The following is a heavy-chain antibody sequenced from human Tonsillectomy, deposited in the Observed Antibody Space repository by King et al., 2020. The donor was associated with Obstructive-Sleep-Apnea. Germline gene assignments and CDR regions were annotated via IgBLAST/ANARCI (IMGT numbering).Heavy chain of an antibody. Sequence: VQLVESGAEVKKPGSSVTVSCKASGGTVTTDTISWVRQAPGQGLEWMGGIIPMSGTAHYGKKCQGRVTITADSSTNIVFMELNSLRSEDTAVYYCARDLTGMDVWGQGTSVAVSS. D-gene: IGHD3-9*01. CDR3: ARDLTGMDV. CDR2: IIPMSGTA. V-gene: IGHV1-69*01. CDR1: GGTVTTDT. J-gene: IGHJ6*02.